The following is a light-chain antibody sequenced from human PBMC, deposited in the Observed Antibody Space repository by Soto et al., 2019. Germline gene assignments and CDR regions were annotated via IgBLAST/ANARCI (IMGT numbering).Light chain of an antibody. CDR3: LLYYNAIRV. CDR2: DTS. Sequence: QAVVTQESSLTVSPGGTVTLTCDSSTGAVTSGHYPYWFQQKPGQAPRTLIFDTSKKHSWTPDRFSGSLLGGKAALTLSGAQPEDEAEYYCLLYYNAIRVFGGGTKVTVL. CDR1: TGAVTSGHY. J-gene: IGLJ2*01. V-gene: IGLV7-46*01.